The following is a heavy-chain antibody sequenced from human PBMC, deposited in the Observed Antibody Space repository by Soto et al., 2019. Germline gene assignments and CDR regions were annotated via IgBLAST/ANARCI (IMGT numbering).Heavy chain of an antibody. D-gene: IGHD3-22*01. V-gene: IGHV1-69*06. CDR1: GGTFSSYA. J-gene: IGHJ6*02. Sequence: SVKVSCKASGGTFSSYAISWVRQAPGQGLEWMGGIIPIFGTANYAQKFQGRVTITADKSTSTAYMELSSLRSEDTAMYYCARDASGYLGYYGMDVWGQGTTVTVSS. CDR3: ARDASGYLGYYGMDV. CDR2: IIPIFGTA.